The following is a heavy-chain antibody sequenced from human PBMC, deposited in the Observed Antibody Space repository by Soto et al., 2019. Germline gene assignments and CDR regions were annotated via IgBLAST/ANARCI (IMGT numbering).Heavy chain of an antibody. Sequence: GGSLGPSCAASGFTFSSYGMHWVRQAPGKGLEWVAVIWYDGSNKYYADSVKGRFTISRDNSKNTLYLQMNSLRAEDTAVYYCARSLRRDGYKLCDYWGQGTLVTVSS. CDR3: ARSLRRDGYKLCDY. J-gene: IGHJ4*02. CDR1: GFTFSSYG. CDR2: IWYDGSNK. D-gene: IGHD5-12*01. V-gene: IGHV3-33*01.